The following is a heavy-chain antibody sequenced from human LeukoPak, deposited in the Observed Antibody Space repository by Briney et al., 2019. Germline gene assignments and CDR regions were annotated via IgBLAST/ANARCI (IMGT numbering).Heavy chain of an antibody. D-gene: IGHD2-2*01. CDR3: ARGGRPASAYYYMDV. CDR1: GGSINNYY. J-gene: IGHJ6*03. Sequence: SETLSLTCSVSGGSINNYYWSWIRQSPGRGLEWIGYIYYSGSTSYNPSLKSRLTISVDTSNNQFSLKLRSVTAADTAVYFCARGGRPASAYYYMDVWGRGTTVTVSS. CDR2: IYYSGST. V-gene: IGHV4-59*01.